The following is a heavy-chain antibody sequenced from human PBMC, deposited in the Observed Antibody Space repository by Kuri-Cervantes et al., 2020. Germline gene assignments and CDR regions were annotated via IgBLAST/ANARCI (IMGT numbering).Heavy chain of an antibody. V-gene: IGHV1-69*02. D-gene: IGHD4-23*01. CDR3: ASDYGGANPKDGFDP. CDR2: IIPILGIA. CDR1: GGTSSSYT. Sequence: SVKVSCKASGGTSSSYTISWVRQAPGQGLEWMGRIIPILGIANYAQKFQGRVTMTTDTSTSTAYMELRSLRSDDTAVYYCASDYGGANPKDGFDPWGQGTLVTVSS. J-gene: IGHJ5*02.